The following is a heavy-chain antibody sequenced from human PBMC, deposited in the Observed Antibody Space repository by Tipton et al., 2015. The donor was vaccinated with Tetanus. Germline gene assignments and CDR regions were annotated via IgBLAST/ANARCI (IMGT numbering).Heavy chain of an antibody. D-gene: IGHD2-2*01. CDR3: AREGVFLAAMFDY. V-gene: IGHV3-30-3*01. CDR1: GFTFSSYA. J-gene: IGHJ4*02. Sequence: SLRLSCAASGFTFSSYAMHWVRQAPGKGLEWVAVISYDGSNKYYADSVKGRFTISRDNSKNTLYLQMNSLRAEDTAVYYCAREGVFLAAMFDYWGQGTLVTVSS. CDR2: ISYDGSNK.